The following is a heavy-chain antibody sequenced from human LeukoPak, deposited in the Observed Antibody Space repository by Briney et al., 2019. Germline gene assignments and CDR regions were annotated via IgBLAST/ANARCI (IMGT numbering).Heavy chain of an antibody. V-gene: IGHV3-7*01. Sequence: GGSLRLSCAASGFTFSYYWMNWVRQAPGKGLEWVANIKEDGSEKYYVDSVKGRFTISRDNAKNSLYLQMNSLRAEDTAVYYCARVRYYYYGMDVWGQGTTVTVSS. CDR3: ARVRYYYYGMDV. CDR1: GFTFSYYW. J-gene: IGHJ6*02. CDR2: IKEDGSEK.